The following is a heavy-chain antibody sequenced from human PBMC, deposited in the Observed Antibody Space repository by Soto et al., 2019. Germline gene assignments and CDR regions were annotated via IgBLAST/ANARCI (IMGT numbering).Heavy chain of an antibody. CDR3: ARERGYSYGPLGYYFDY. CDR2: INPSGGST. CDR1: GYTFTSYY. D-gene: IGHD5-18*01. Sequence: GASVKVSCKASGYTFTSYYMHWVRQAPGQGLEWMGIINPSGGSTSYAQKFQGRVTMTTDTSTSTAYMELRSLRSDDTAVYYCARERGYSYGPLGYYFDYWGQGTLVTVSS. V-gene: IGHV1-46*01. J-gene: IGHJ4*02.